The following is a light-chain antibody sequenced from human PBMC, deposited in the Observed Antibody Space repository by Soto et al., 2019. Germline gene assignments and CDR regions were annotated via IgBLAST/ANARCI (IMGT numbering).Light chain of an antibody. CDR2: AVS. V-gene: IGLV2-14*01. CDR3: SSYTTSSTLLYV. Sequence: QSALTQPASVSGSPGQSITISCTGTSSDVGGYNYVSWYQQHPGKGPKLMIYAVSNRPSGVSTRFSGSKSGNKASLTISGLQAEDEADYHCSSYTTSSTLLYVFGTGTKLNVL. CDR1: SSDVGGYNY. J-gene: IGLJ1*01.